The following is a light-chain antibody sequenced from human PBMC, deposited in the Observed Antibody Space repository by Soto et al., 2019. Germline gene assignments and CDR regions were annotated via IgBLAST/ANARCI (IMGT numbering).Light chain of an antibody. CDR1: QGISNY. V-gene: IGKV1-27*01. CDR3: QKYNSAPPTWT. Sequence: DIQMTQSPSSLSASVGDRVTITCRASQGISNYLAWYQQKPGKVPKLLIYAASTLQSGVPSRFSGSGSGTDFTLTIRSLQPEDVATYYCQKYNSAPPTWTFGQGTKVEIK. CDR2: AAS. J-gene: IGKJ1*01.